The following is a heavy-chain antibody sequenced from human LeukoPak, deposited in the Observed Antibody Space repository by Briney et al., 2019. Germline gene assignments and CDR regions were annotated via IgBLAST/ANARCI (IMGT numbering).Heavy chain of an antibody. D-gene: IGHD3-10*01. J-gene: IGHJ4*02. CDR2: ITSDGSST. V-gene: IGHV3-74*03. Sequence: GGSLRLSCAASGFTFSRYWMQWVRHAPARGLVWVSHITSDGSSTTYADSVKGRFTTSRDNAKNTLYLQMNSLRAEDTAVYYCVRDNYGVDYWGQGTLVTVSS. CDR3: VRDNYGVDY. CDR1: GFTFSRYW.